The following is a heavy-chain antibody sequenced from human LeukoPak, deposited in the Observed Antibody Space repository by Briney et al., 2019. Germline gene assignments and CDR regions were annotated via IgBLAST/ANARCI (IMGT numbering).Heavy chain of an antibody. D-gene: IGHD3-10*01. V-gene: IGHV3-7*01. CDR1: GFTFSSYW. Sequence: PGGSLRLSCAASGFTFSSYWMSWVRQAPGKGLEWMANINQDGSDKHYVDSLKGRFTISRDNAKNSVYLQMNSLRAEDTAVYYCARGFGVPATFDYWGQGTLVTVSS. J-gene: IGHJ4*02. CDR3: ARGFGVPATFDY. CDR2: INQDGSDK.